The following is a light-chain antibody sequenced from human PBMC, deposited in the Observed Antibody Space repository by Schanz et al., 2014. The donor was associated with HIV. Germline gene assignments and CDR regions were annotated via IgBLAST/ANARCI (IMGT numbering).Light chain of an antibody. V-gene: IGLV2-14*03. CDR1: SSDIGAYNY. CDR3: NSYTRTSTPV. J-gene: IGLJ2*01. Sequence: QSALIQPASVSGSPGQSITISCTGTSSDIGAYNYLSWYQQHPGKAPKLLIYDVNIRPSGVSNRFAGSKSGNTASLTISGLQDEDEADYYCNSYTRTSTPVFGGGTKVTVL. CDR2: DVN.